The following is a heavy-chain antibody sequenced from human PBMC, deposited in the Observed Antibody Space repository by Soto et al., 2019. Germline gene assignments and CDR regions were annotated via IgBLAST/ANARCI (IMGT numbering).Heavy chain of an antibody. Sequence: GGSLRLSCAASGFTFSSYGMNWVRQGPGKGLEWLSFISKSGTTTYYADSVKGRFTISRDNSKNTLYLQMNSLRAEDTAVYYCAKDRGYSRGWYSGYWGQGTLVTVSS. V-gene: IGHV3-48*01. CDR1: GFTFSSYG. CDR2: ISKSGTTT. D-gene: IGHD6-19*01. CDR3: AKDRGYSRGWYSGY. J-gene: IGHJ4*02.